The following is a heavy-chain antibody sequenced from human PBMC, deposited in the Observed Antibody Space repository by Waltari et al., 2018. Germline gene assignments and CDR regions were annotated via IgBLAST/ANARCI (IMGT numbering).Heavy chain of an antibody. V-gene: IGHV3-30*04. Sequence: QIQLVESGGGVVQPGRSMRLSCSASGFTFINYAIHWVRQAPGKGLEWVAVMSYDGKNKYYADSVNGRFTISRDNSKSTLFLQMDSLRPDDTAVYYCAREFGRSFDYWGQGTLVTVSS. J-gene: IGHJ4*02. CDR2: MSYDGKNK. D-gene: IGHD3-16*01. CDR3: AREFGRSFDY. CDR1: GFTFINYA.